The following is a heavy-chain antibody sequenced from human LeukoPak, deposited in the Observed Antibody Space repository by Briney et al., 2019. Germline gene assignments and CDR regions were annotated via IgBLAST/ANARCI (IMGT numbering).Heavy chain of an antibody. Sequence: GGSLRLSCAASGLTFSSYAMHWVRQAPGKGLEWVAVISYDGSNKYYADSVKGRFTISRDNSKNTLYLQMNSLRAEDTAVYYCARDPSRYCSGGSSQPHQNNWFDPWGQGTLVTVSS. CDR1: GLTFSSYA. J-gene: IGHJ5*02. CDR3: ARDPSRYCSGGSSQPHQNNWFDP. CDR2: ISYDGSNK. D-gene: IGHD2-15*01. V-gene: IGHV3-30*04.